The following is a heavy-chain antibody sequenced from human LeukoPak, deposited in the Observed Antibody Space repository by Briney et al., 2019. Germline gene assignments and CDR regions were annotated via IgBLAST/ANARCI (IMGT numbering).Heavy chain of an antibody. V-gene: IGHV4-39*01. J-gene: IGHJ6*03. Sequence: PSETLSLTCTVSGDSIGSSSYFWDWIRQPPGKGLEWIGSIYYSESTYYNPSLKSRVTISVDTSKNQFSLKLSSVTTADTAVYYCARILDSGYDYVGYYYMDVWGKGTTVTISS. D-gene: IGHD5-12*01. CDR2: IYYSEST. CDR1: GDSIGSSSYF. CDR3: ARILDSGYDYVGYYYMDV.